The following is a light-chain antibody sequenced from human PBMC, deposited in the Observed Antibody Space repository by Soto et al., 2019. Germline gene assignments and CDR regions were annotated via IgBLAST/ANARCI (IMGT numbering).Light chain of an antibody. Sequence: IVMTQSPATLSVCPGERATLSCRASQSVSSNLAWYQQKPGQAPRLLIYGASTRATGIPARFSGSGSGTEFTLTISSLQSEDFEVYYCQQYNNWPPWTFGQGTKVEIK. CDR1: QSVSSN. V-gene: IGKV3-15*01. CDR3: QQYNNWPPWT. J-gene: IGKJ1*01. CDR2: GAS.